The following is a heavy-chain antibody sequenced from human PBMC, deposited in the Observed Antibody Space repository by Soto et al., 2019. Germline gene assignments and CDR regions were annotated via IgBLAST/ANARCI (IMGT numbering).Heavy chain of an antibody. CDR1: GGSISSSSYY. Sequence: QLQLQESGPGLVKPSETLSLTCTVSGGSISSSSYYWGWIRQPPGKGLEWIGIIYYSGSTYYNPSLKSRVTVSVDTSKNQFSLKLSSVTAADTAVYYCARLRFSSSCYFDYWGQGTLVTVSS. CDR3: ARLRFSSSCYFDY. CDR2: IYYSGST. V-gene: IGHV4-39*01. J-gene: IGHJ4*02. D-gene: IGHD6-13*01.